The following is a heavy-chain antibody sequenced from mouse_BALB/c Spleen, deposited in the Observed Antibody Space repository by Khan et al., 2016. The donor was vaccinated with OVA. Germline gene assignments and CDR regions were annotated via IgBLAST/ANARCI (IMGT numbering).Heavy chain of an antibody. CDR1: GFSLTTYG. D-gene: IGHD2-4*01. CDR3: ARQPYYHYNILDY. J-gene: IGHJ4*01. CDR2: IWSDGNT. Sequence: QVQLKESGPGLAAPSQSLSITCTISGFSLTTYGVHWVRQPPGKGLEWLVVIWSDGNTTYNSTLKSRLTTTKDNYQSQVFLKMNSLQTDDTAISFYARQPYYHYNILDYWGQGTSVTVSS. V-gene: IGHV2-6-1*01.